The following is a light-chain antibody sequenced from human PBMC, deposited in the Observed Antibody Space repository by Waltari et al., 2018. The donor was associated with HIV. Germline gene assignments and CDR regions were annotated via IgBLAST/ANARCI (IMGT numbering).Light chain of an antibody. Sequence: QSVLTQPPSVSGAPGRSVIITCTGNNSNIGAPYDVHWYQQLPGAAPKLLIPLNPIGPSSVRDPLSVSRSGTSASLAIPGLQAGDEPDYYCQSYDTSLGASVFGGGTKLTVL. CDR1: NSNIGAPYD. CDR3: QSYDTSLGASV. CDR2: LNP. V-gene: IGLV1-40*01. J-gene: IGLJ3*02.